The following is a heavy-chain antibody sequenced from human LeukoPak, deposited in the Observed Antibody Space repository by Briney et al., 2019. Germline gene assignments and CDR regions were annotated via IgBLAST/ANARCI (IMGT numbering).Heavy chain of an antibody. V-gene: IGHV3-74*01. D-gene: IGHD3-10*01. J-gene: IGHJ5*02. Sequence: GGSLRLSCAASGFTFSRSWMHWVRQGPGKGLVWVSRINSDGSSTRYADSVKGRFTISRDNAKNTLYLQMNSLRAEDTAVYYCARYGAGTSMDTWGQGTLVTVSS. CDR2: INSDGSST. CDR1: GFTFSRSW. CDR3: ARYGAGTSMDT.